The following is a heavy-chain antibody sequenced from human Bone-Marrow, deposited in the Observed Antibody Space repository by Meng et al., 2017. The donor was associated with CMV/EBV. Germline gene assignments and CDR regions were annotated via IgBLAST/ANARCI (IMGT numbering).Heavy chain of an antibody. CDR1: GFTVSSNY. Sequence: GESLKISCAASGFTVSSNYMSWVRQAPGKGLEWVSVIYSGGSTYYADSVKGRFTISRDNSKNTLYLQMNSLRAEDTAGYYCARDLGDYWGQGTLVTVSS. V-gene: IGHV3-53*01. J-gene: IGHJ4*02. CDR2: IYSGGST. CDR3: ARDLGDY.